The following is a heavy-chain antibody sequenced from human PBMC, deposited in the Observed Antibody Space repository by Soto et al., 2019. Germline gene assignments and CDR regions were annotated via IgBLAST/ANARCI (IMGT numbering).Heavy chain of an antibody. V-gene: IGHV1-69*01. CDR3: ARVFDCYYYYRPDV. CDR2: VIPMSGAT. J-gene: IGHJ6*02. CDR1: GGTFINQP. D-gene: IGHD2-21*02. Sequence: QEQLVQSGAEVKKPGSSVQVSCKASGGTFINQPITWVRKAPGQGLEWMGGVIPMSGATHYSQKFQGRVTITADESTSTAYMELSSLSSEDTAVYYCARVFDCYYYYRPDVWGQGTTVTVS.